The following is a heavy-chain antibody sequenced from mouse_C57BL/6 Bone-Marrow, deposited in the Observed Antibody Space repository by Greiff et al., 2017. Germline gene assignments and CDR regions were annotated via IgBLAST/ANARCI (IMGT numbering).Heavy chain of an antibody. D-gene: IGHD2-5*01. CDR3: AAYYSNRDY. V-gene: IGHV1-52*01. J-gene: IGHJ2*01. CDR1: GYTFTSYW. Sequence: QVQLQQPGAELVRPGSSVKLSCKASGYTFTSYWMHWVKQRPIQGLEWIGNIDPSDSETHYNQKFKDKATLTVDKSSSTAYMQLSILTSEDAAVYYCAAYYSNRDYWGQGTTLTVSA. CDR2: IDPSDSET.